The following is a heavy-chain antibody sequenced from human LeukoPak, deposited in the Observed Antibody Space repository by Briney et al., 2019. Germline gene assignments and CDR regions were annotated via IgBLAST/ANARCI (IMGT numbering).Heavy chain of an antibody. CDR2: IYTSGSA. V-gene: IGHV4-61*02. CDR3: ARDRGTMVRGVLYYYYYMDV. Sequence: MTSETLSLTCTVSGGSISSGSYYWSWIRQPAGKGLERIGRIYTSGSANYNPSLKSRVTISVDTSKNQFSLKLSSVTAADTAVYYCARDRGTMVRGVLYYYYYMDVWGKGTTVTVSS. CDR1: GGSISSGSYY. J-gene: IGHJ6*03. D-gene: IGHD3-10*01.